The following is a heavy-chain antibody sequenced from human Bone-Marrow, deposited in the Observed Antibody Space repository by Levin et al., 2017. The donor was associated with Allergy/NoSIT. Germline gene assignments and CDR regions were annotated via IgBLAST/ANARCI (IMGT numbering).Heavy chain of an antibody. CDR2: IKEDGSDK. CDR3: AREIIGAASALDS. Sequence: PGGSLRLSCAASGFIFSTYWMSWVRQAPGKGLEWLGNIKEDGSDKNYVESVKGRFTISRDNAKNSLYLQMNSLRAEDTAVYYCAREIIGAASALDSWGQGSLVTVSS. V-gene: IGHV3-7*01. CDR1: GFIFSTYW. D-gene: IGHD7-27*01. J-gene: IGHJ5*01.